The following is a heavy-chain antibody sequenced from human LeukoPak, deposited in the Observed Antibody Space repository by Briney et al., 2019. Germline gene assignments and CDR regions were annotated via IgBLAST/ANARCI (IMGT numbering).Heavy chain of an antibody. CDR2: IIPILGIA. Sequence: SVKVSCKASGGTFSSYTISWVRQAPGQGLEWMGRIIPILGIANYAQKFQGRVTITADKSTSTAYMELSSLRSEDTAVYYCARRSGYIYGYEDYWGQGTLVTVSS. CDR3: ARRSGYIYGYEDY. D-gene: IGHD5-18*01. J-gene: IGHJ4*02. V-gene: IGHV1-69*02. CDR1: GGTFSSYT.